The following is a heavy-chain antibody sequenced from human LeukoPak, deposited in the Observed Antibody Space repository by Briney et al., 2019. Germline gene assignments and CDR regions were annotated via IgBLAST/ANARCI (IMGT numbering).Heavy chain of an antibody. J-gene: IGHJ3*02. CDR1: GFTFSSYW. V-gene: IGHV3-30-3*01. CDR2: ISYDGSNK. Sequence: PGGSLRLSCAASGFTFSSYWMSWVRQAPGKGLEWVAVISYDGSNKYYADSVKGRFTISRDNSKNTLYLQMNSLRAEDTAVYYCASSAQLRYFDWLLWGAFDIWGQGTMVTVSS. CDR3: ASSAQLRYFDWLLWGAFDI. D-gene: IGHD3-9*01.